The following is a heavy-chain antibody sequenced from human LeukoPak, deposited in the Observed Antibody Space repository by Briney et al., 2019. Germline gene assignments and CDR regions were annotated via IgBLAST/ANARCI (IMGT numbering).Heavy chain of an antibody. CDR1: GFIFSTYA. CDR3: ARVIRAAPGKGYFDY. Sequence: PGGSLRLSCATSGFIFSTYALSWVRQAPGKGLEWASSISGSGGSTYHADSVKGRFTISRDSSKNTLYLQMNSLRAEDTAIYYCARVIRAAPGKGYFDYWGQGTLVTVSP. D-gene: IGHD6-13*01. CDR2: ISGSGGST. V-gene: IGHV3-23*01. J-gene: IGHJ4*02.